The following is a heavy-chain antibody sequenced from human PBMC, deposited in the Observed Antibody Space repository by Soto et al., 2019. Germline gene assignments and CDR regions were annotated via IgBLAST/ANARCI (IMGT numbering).Heavy chain of an antibody. CDR2: IYYSGST. CDR3: ARASKHPKEISLFDY. Sequence: SETLSLTCTVSGGSISSYYWSWIRQPPGKGLEWIGYIYYSGSTNYNPSLKSRVTISVDTSKNQFSLKLSSVTAADTAVYYCARASKHPKEISLFDYWGQGTRVTVSS. J-gene: IGHJ4*02. V-gene: IGHV4-59*01. D-gene: IGHD2-21*01. CDR1: GGSISSYY.